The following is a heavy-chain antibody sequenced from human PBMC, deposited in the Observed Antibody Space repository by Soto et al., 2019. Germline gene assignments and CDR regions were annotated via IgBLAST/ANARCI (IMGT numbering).Heavy chain of an antibody. J-gene: IGHJ6*02. CDR3: ARFRAAADPGRYYYGMDV. CDR1: GGTFSSYT. D-gene: IGHD6-13*01. CDR2: IIPILGIA. V-gene: IGHV1-69*02. Sequence: QVQLVQSGAEVKKPGSSVKVSCKASGGTFSSYTISWVRQAPGQGLEWMGRIIPILGIANYAQKFQGRVTITADQSTSTAYMELSSLRSEDTAVYYCARFRAAADPGRYYYGMDVWGQGTTVTVSS.